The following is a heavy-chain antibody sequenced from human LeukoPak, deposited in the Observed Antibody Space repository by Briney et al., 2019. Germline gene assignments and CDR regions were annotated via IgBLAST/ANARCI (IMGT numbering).Heavy chain of an antibody. V-gene: IGHV3-64D*06. CDR3: VPKGTEGY. J-gene: IGHJ4*02. CDR1: GFTFSGYA. CDR2: ISPNGGST. Sequence: GGTLGLSCSASGFTFSGYAMHWVRQAPGKGLEYVSAISPNGGSTYYADSVRGRFSISRDNSKNTLYLQMSSLRTEDTAVYYCVPKGTEGYWGQGTLVTVSS.